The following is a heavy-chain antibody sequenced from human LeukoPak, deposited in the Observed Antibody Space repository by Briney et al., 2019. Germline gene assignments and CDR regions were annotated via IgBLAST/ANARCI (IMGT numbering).Heavy chain of an antibody. CDR2: INHSGST. Sequence: PSETLSLTCAVYGGSFSGYYWSWIRQPPGKGLEWIGEINHSGSTNYNPSLKSRVTISVDTSKNQFSLRLISVTAADTAVYYCARAAYSNTWPNWFDPWGQGTLVTVSS. CDR3: ARAAYSNTWPNWFDP. J-gene: IGHJ5*02. V-gene: IGHV4-34*01. D-gene: IGHD6-13*01. CDR1: GGSFSGYY.